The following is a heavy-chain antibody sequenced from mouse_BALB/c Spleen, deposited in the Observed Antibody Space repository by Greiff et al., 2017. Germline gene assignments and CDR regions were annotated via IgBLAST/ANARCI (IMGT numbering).Heavy chain of an antibody. CDR1: GFTFSSYA. J-gene: IGHJ3*01. Sequence: EVKLVESGGGLVKPGGSLKLSCAASGFTFSSYAMSWVRQTPEKRLEWVASISSGGSTYYPDSVKGRFTISRDNARNILYLQMSSLRSEDTAMYYCARRDGNYAAWFAYWGQGTLVTVSA. CDR3: ARRDGNYAAWFAY. CDR2: ISSGGST. V-gene: IGHV5-6-5*01. D-gene: IGHD2-1*01.